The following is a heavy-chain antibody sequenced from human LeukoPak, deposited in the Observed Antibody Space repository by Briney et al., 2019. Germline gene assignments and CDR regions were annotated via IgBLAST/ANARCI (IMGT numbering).Heavy chain of an antibody. Sequence: ASVKVSCKASGYTFTSYSMHWVRQAPGQRLEWMGWINGGNGNTKYSQKLQGRVTITRDTSASTAYMELRSLRSEDTAVFYCARGPPRLNWFDPWGQGTLVTVSS. J-gene: IGHJ5*02. V-gene: IGHV1-3*01. CDR2: INGGNGNT. D-gene: IGHD6-25*01. CDR3: ARGPPRLNWFDP. CDR1: GYTFTSYS.